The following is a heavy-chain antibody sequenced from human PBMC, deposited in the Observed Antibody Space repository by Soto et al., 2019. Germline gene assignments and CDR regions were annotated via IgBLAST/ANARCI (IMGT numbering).Heavy chain of an antibody. CDR1: GYIFTSYS. D-gene: IGHD6-19*01. Sequence: QVQLVQSGAEVKQPGASVKVSCKASGYIFTSYSMHWVRQAPGQGLEWMGIINPSGGSTSYAQKFQGRVTTTRDTSSSIVYMELSSLRSEDTAVYYCARDLLAVAVDHGMDVWAQGTTVTVSS. J-gene: IGHJ6*02. CDR3: ARDLLAVAVDHGMDV. V-gene: IGHV1-46*01. CDR2: INPSGGST.